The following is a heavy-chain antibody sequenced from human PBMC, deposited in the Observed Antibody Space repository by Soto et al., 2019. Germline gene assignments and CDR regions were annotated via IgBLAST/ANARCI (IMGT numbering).Heavy chain of an antibody. CDR3: AKGIAAAGMYYFDY. CDR2: ISYDGSNK. CDR1: GFTFSSYG. Sequence: GGSLRLSCAASGFTFSSYGMHWVRQAPGKGLEWVAVISYDGSNKYYADSVKGRFTISRDNSKNTLYLQMNSLRAEDTAVYYCAKGIAAAGMYYFDYWGQGTLVTVSS. D-gene: IGHD6-13*01. J-gene: IGHJ4*02. V-gene: IGHV3-30*18.